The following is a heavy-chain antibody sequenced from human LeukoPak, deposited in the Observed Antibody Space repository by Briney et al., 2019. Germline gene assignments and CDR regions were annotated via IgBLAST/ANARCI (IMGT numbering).Heavy chain of an antibody. CDR1: GFTFSSYG. CDR2: IWYDGSNK. V-gene: IGHV3-33*01. J-gene: IGHJ6*02. CDR3: GRGYCSGGSCNYYYGMDV. D-gene: IGHD2-15*01. Sequence: GRSLRLSCAASGFTFSSYGMHWVRQAPGKGLEWVAVIWYDGSNKYYADSVKGRFTISRDNSKNTLYLQMNSLRAEDTAVYYCGRGYCSGGSCNYYYGMDVWGQGATVNVSS.